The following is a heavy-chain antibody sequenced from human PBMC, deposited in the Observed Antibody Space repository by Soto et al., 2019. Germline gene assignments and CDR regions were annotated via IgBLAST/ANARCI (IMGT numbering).Heavy chain of an antibody. CDR1: GFTFSGST. Sequence: EVQLVESGGGLVQPGGSLKISCAASGFTFSGSTMHWVRQASGKGLEWVGRIRSKANSYATAYAASVKGRFTISRDDSKNTAYLQMNRLKTEDTAVYYCTRLVLGSVVYWGQGTLVTVSS. J-gene: IGHJ4*02. CDR2: IRSKANSYAT. D-gene: IGHD2-15*01. V-gene: IGHV3-73*02. CDR3: TRLVLGSVVY.